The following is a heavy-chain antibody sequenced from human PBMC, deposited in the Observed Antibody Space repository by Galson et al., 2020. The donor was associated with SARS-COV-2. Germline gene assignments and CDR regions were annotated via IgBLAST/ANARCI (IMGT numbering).Heavy chain of an antibody. Sequence: ESGPTLVKPTQTLTLTCTFSGFSLSTSGMCVSWIRQPPGKALEWLARIDWDDAKYYSTSLKTRLTNSKDTSKNQVVLTMTNMDPVDTATYYCARMWIQTLGFDPWGQGTLVTVSS. J-gene: IGHJ5*02. CDR2: IDWDDAK. V-gene: IGHV2-70*11. CDR3: ARMWIQTLGFDP. CDR1: GFSLSTSGMC. D-gene: IGHD5-18*01.